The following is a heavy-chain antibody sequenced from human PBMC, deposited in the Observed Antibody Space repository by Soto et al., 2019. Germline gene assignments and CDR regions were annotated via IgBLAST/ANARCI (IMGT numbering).Heavy chain of an antibody. CDR2: SSATGAGT. V-gene: IGHV3-23*01. Sequence: GGSLRLSCAASGFTFSSYGMTWVRQAPGKGLEWVSFSSATGAGTYYADSVKGRFTISRDNSKNTLYLQMTSLGADDTAVYYCAKDRREGGNYGFYSDFWGQGALVTVSS. D-gene: IGHD1-7*01. CDR1: GFTFSSYG. J-gene: IGHJ4*02. CDR3: AKDRREGGNYGFYSDF.